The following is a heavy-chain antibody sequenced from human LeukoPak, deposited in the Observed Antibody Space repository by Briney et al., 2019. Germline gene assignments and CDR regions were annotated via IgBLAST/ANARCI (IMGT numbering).Heavy chain of an antibody. CDR2: IYYSGST. Sequence: SSETLSLTCTVSGGSISSGGYYWSWIRQHPGKGVEWIGYIYYSGSTYYNPSLKSRVTISVDTSKNQFSLKLSSVIAADTAVYYCARSLHYYDSSGYFLWGQGTLVTVSS. D-gene: IGHD3-22*01. J-gene: IGHJ4*02. V-gene: IGHV4-31*03. CDR1: GGSISSGGYY. CDR3: ARSLHYYDSSGYFL.